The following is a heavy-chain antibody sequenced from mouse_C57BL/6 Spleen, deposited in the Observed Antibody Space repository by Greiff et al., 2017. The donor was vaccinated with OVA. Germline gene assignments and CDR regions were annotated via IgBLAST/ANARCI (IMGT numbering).Heavy chain of an antibody. CDR3: ARGGRDDGYYVWYFDV. D-gene: IGHD2-3*01. Sequence: QVQLQQSGAELVKPGASVKLSCKASGYTFTSYWMHWVKQRPGRGLEWIGRIDPNSGGTKYNEKFKSKATLTVDKPSSTAYMQLSSLTSEDSAVYYCARGGRDDGYYVWYFDVWGTGTTVTVSS. CDR2: IDPNSGGT. J-gene: IGHJ1*03. CDR1: GYTFTSYW. V-gene: IGHV1-72*01.